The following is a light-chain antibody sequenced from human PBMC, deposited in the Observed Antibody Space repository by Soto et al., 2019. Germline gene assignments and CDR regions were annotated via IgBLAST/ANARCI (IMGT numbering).Light chain of an antibody. CDR1: QSISSW. CDR2: KAS. J-gene: IGKJ3*01. V-gene: IGKV1-5*03. Sequence: DIQMTQSPSTLSASVGDRVTITCRASQSISSWLAWYQQKPGKAPKLLIYKASSLESGVPSRFSGSGSGTEFTLTISSLQPDYFATYYCQQYNSDPFTFGPGTKVDIK. CDR3: QQYNSDPFT.